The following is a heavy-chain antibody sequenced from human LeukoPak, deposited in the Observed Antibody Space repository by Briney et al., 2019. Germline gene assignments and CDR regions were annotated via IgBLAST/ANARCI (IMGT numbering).Heavy chain of an antibody. CDR2: ISGSGDST. J-gene: IGHJ5*01. CDR1: GFTFSSYA. CDR3: AKVYYGSGSYDRENNWFDS. D-gene: IGHD3-10*01. V-gene: IGHV3-23*01. Sequence: GGSLRLSCAASGFTFSSYAMSWVRQAPGKGLEWVSAISGSGDSTWYGDSVKGRFTISRDRSKNTLYLQMNSLRAEDTAVYFCAKVYYGSGSYDRENNWFDSWGQGTLVTVSS.